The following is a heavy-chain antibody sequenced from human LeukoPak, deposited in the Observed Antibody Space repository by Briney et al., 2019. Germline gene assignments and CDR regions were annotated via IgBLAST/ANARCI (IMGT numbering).Heavy chain of an antibody. CDR1: GYTFTSYY. CDR3: AREYYDFSAFDY. V-gene: IGHV1-46*01. J-gene: IGHJ4*02. D-gene: IGHD3-3*01. CDR2: INPSGGST. Sequence: ASVKVSCKASGYTFTSYYMHWVRQAPGQGLEWMGIINPSGGSTSYAQKFQGRVTMTRDTSTGTVYVELSSLRSEDTAVYYCAREYYDFSAFDYWGQGTLVTVSS.